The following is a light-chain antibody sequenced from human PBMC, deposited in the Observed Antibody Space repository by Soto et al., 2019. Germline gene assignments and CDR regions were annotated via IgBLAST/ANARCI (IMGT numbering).Light chain of an antibody. CDR3: QQYQTYTT. CDR2: EAS. V-gene: IGKV1-5*03. CDR1: QSVSRW. Sequence: DIQMTQSPSTLSASVGDRVTITCRASQSVSRWLAWYQQKPGKAPKLLIYEASTLKSGVPSRFGGGGSGTDFTLTISSLQPDDFATYYCQQYQTYTTFGQGTKVEIK. J-gene: IGKJ1*01.